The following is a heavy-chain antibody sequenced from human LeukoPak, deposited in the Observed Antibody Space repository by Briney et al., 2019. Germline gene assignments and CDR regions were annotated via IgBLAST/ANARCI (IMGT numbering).Heavy chain of an antibody. CDR2: ISAYNGNT. V-gene: IGHV1-18*01. CDR1: GYTFTSYD. J-gene: IGHJ4*02. D-gene: IGHD5-18*01. Sequence: SSVKVSCKASGYTFTSYDINWVRQAPGQGLEWMGWISAYNGNTNYAQKLQGRVTMTTDTSTSTAYMELRSLRSDDTAVYYCARGYSYGYYFDYWGQGTLVTVSS. CDR3: ARGYSYGYYFDY.